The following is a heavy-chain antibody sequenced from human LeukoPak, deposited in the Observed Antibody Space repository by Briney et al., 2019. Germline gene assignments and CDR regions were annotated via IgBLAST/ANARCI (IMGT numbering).Heavy chain of an antibody. D-gene: IGHD3-22*01. CDR2: IYYSGST. J-gene: IGHJ3*02. CDR3: ARWLLDCIDI. CDR1: GVSISSSSYY. Sequence: PSGTLSLTCAVSGVSISSSSYYWSCIAPPQGQGLVWIGYIYYSGSTNYNPSLKSRVTISVATSKNQFSLKLSSVTAADTAVYHCARWLLDCIDIWGQGTMVTVSS. V-gene: IGHV4-61*01.